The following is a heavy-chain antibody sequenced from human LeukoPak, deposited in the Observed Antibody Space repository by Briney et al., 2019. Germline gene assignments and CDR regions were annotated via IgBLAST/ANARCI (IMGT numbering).Heavy chain of an antibody. CDR2: ISGSGSDT. Sequence: GGSLRLSCAASGFTFARNTMTWVRQAPGKGLEWVSSISGSGSDTYYADSVKGWFTISRDNSKNTLYLEVNGLRADDTAVYYCAREQNIRGVIIIVDSWGQGTLVTVSS. D-gene: IGHD3-10*01. V-gene: IGHV3-23*01. CDR1: GFTFARNT. J-gene: IGHJ4*02. CDR3: AREQNIRGVIIIVDS.